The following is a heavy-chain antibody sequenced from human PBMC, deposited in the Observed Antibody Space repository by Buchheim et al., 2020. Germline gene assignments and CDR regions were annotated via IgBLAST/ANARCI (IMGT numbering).Heavy chain of an antibody. V-gene: IGHV3-74*01. J-gene: IGHJ5*02. CDR3: ARVGIAAAGVPPPFDP. D-gene: IGHD6-13*01. Sequence: EVQLVESGGGLVQPGGSLRLSCAASGFTFSSYWMHWVRQAPGKGLVWVSRINSDGSSTSYADSVKGRFTISRDNAKNKLYLKMNSRRAEDTAVYYCARVGIAAAGVPPPFDPWGQGTL. CDR1: GFTFSSYW. CDR2: INSDGSST.